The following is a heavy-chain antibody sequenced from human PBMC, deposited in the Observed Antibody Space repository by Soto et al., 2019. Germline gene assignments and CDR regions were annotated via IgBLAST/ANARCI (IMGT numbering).Heavy chain of an antibody. V-gene: IGHV3-30-3*01. D-gene: IGHD2-21*01. J-gene: IGHJ6*02. CDR3: ARDLYMWCRPDTTYYGRDV. CDR2: ISYDGSNK. CDR1: GFTFSSYA. Sequence: GGSLRLSCAASGFTFSSYAMHWVRQAPGKGLEWVAVISYDGSNKYYADSVKGRFTISRDNSKNTLYLQMNSLRAEDTAVYYCARDLYMWCRPDTTYYGRDVWGQGTPVTVSS.